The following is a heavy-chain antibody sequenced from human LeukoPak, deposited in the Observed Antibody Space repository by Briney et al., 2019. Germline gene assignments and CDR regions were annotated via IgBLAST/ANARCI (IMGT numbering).Heavy chain of an antibody. CDR2: IKQDGSEK. Sequence: PGGSLRLSCAASEFTFSSYWMTWVRQAPGKGLEWVANIKQDGSEKYYVDSVKGRFTISRDNAKKSLYLQMNSLRAEDTAVYYCARRYHDAFDIWGQGTMITVSS. D-gene: IGHD1-14*01. CDR1: EFTFSSYW. V-gene: IGHV3-7*05. CDR3: ARRYHDAFDI. J-gene: IGHJ3*02.